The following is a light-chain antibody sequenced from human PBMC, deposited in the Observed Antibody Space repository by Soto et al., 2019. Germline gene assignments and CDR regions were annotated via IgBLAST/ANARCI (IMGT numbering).Light chain of an antibody. V-gene: IGKV1-5*03. Sequence: DIQMTQSPSTLSASVGDRVTITCRASQSISSWLAWYQQKPGKAPKLLIYKASSLERGVPSRFSGRGSGTEFTLTISSLQPDDFATYYCQQYNSLWTFGQGTKVEIK. CDR1: QSISSW. J-gene: IGKJ1*01. CDR3: QQYNSLWT. CDR2: KAS.